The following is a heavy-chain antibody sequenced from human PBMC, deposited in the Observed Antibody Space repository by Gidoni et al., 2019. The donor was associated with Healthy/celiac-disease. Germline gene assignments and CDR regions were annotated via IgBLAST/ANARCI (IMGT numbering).Heavy chain of an antibody. CDR2: IYWDDDK. V-gene: IGHV2-5*02. CDR1: GFSLSTSGVG. Sequence: QITLKESGPTLVKPTQTLTLTCPFSGFSLSTSGVGVGWIRQPPGKALEWLALIYWDDDKRYSPSLKSRLTITKDTSKNQVVLTMTNMDPVDTATYYCAHQLTMTYAFDIWGQGTMVTVSS. CDR3: AHQLTMTYAFDI. J-gene: IGHJ3*02. D-gene: IGHD3-22*01.